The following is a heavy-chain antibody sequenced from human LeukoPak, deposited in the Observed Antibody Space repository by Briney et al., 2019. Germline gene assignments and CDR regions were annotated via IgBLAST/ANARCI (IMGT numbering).Heavy chain of an antibody. J-gene: IGHJ3*02. D-gene: IGHD3-22*01. CDR2: IYYGGTT. Sequence: SETLSLTCTVSGGSITSSGSYWGWIRQPPGEGLEWIGNIYYGGTTYYNPSLKSRVTISVDTSKNQVSLRLSSVTATDTAVYYCATPDGALSYYYDSSGPQGGAFDIWAQGTMVTVSS. V-gene: IGHV4-39*01. CDR3: ATPDGALSYYYDSSGPQGGAFDI. CDR1: GGSITSSGSY.